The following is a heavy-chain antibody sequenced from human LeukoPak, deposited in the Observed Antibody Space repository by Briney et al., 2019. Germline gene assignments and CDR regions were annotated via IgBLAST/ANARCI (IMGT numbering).Heavy chain of an antibody. CDR2: IWYDGSNK. V-gene: IGHV3-30*02. CDR1: GFTFSSYG. CDR3: AKDQADY. J-gene: IGHJ4*02. Sequence: PGGSLRLSCAASGFTFSSYGMHWVRQAPGKGLEWVAFIWYDGSNKYYADSVKGRFTISRDNSKNTLYLQMNSLRAEDTAVYYCAKDQADYWGQGTLVTVSS.